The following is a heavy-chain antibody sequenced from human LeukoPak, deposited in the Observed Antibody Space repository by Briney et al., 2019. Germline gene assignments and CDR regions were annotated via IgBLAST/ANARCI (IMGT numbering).Heavy chain of an antibody. CDR3: ARQKVERAGDYFGTYHYYGLDV. Sequence: PSETLSLTCTVSGGSISSGSYYWSWIRQPAGKGLEWIGRIYTSGSTNYNPSLKSRVTISVDTSKNQFSLKLSSVTAADTAMYYCARQKVERAGDYFGTYHYYGLDVWGHGTTVTVSS. D-gene: IGHD4-17*01. CDR2: IYTSGST. CDR1: GGSISSGSYY. V-gene: IGHV4-61*02. J-gene: IGHJ6*02.